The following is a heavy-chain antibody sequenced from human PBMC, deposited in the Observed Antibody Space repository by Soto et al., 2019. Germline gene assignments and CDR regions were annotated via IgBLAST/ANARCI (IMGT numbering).Heavy chain of an antibody. CDR1: GGSISSGYW. Sequence: PSETLSLTCAVSGGSISSGYWWSWVRQSPGKGLEWLGEICHCESTNYNPSLKSRVTISLDKSQNQFSLNLNSVTAADTAVYYCTRNAAFNLDYWGQGTLVTVST. CDR3: TRNAAFNLDY. D-gene: IGHD2-15*01. CDR2: ICHCEST. V-gene: IGHV4-4*02. J-gene: IGHJ4*02.